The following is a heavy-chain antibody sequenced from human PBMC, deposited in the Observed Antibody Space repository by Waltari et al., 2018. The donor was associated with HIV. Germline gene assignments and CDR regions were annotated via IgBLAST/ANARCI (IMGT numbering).Heavy chain of an antibody. CDR1: GDSVSSNSAA. J-gene: IGHJ5*02. CDR2: KYYRSMWYN. V-gene: IGHV6-1*01. CDR3: VRGGQWLNWFGP. Sequence: QGQLQQSGPGLVKPSQTLSLTCVISGDSVSSNSAAWNWIRQSPSRGLEWLGRKYYRSMWYNEYAVSVKIRITINQDTSKNQFSLQLKSVTPEDTAVYYCVRGGQWLNWFGPWGPGTLVTVSS. D-gene: IGHD6-19*01.